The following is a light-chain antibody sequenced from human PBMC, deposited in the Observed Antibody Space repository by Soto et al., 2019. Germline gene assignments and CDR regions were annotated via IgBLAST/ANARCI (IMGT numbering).Light chain of an antibody. CDR3: SAWDDSLNGYV. V-gene: IGLV1-44*01. CDR1: SSNIGTNA. J-gene: IGLJ1*01. CDR2: NNN. Sequence: QSVLTQPPSESGTPGQRVTISCSGGSSNIGTNAVNWYQQLPGTAPKLLIDNNNQRPSGVPDRFSGSKSGTSASLAISGLQSEDEADYYCSAWDDSLNGYVFGNGTKLTVL.